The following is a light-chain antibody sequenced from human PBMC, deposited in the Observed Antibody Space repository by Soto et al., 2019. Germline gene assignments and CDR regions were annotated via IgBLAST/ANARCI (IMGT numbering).Light chain of an antibody. CDR3: QQYASRPWT. CDR1: QSVRNSL. J-gene: IGKJ1*01. V-gene: IGKV3-20*01. CDR2: DAS. Sequence: IVLTQSPGTVSLSPWERATLSCRTSQSVRNSLLAWYQQKPGQPPRLLIYDASTRATATPERFSGSGSGTDFTLTISRLEPEDFAVYYCQQYASRPWTFGQGTKVDIK.